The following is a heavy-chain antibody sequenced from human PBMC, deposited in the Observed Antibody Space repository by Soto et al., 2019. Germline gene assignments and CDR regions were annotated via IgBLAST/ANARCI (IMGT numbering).Heavy chain of an antibody. CDR1: GFTFTIYG. D-gene: IGHD1-1*01. V-gene: IGHV3-23*01. CDR2: FSGGSGTT. Sequence: VQLLASGGGLVQPGGSLRLSCVVSGFTFTIYGVTWVRQAPGKGLQWVSGFSGGSGTTHYRDSVKGRFTISRDDSKSTVYLQMNSLGVDDTAVYYCVKWNGYGDYWGQGTLVTVSS. J-gene: IGHJ4*02. CDR3: VKWNGYGDY.